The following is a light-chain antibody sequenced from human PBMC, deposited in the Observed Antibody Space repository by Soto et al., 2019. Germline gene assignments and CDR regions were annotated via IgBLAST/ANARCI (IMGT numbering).Light chain of an antibody. CDR3: GTWDSSLSTVL. CDR1: SSNIGNNY. J-gene: IGLJ2*01. V-gene: IGLV1-51*01. CDR2: DSS. Sequence: QSVLTQPPSVSAAPGQKVTISCSGSSSNIGNNYLSWYQQLPGTAPKVVIYDSSERPSGIPDRFSGSKSGTSATLAITGLQTGDEADYYCGTWDSSLSTVLFGGGTKVTVL.